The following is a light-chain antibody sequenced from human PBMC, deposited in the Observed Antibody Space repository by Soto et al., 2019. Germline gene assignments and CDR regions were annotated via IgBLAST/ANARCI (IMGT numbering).Light chain of an antibody. J-gene: IGLJ2*01. CDR2: STT. CDR1: TGAVTSGYY. V-gene: IGLV7-43*01. Sequence: QTVVTQEPSLTVSPGGTVTLTCASSTGAVTSGYYPNWFQQKPGQAPTSLIYSTTNRHSWTPARFSGSLLGGKAALTLSGVQPEDEAEYYCLLYYDAALVFGGGTKLTVL. CDR3: LLYYDAALV.